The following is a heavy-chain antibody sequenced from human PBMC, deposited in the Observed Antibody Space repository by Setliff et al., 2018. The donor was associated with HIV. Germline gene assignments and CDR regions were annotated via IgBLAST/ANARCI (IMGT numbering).Heavy chain of an antibody. CDR3: ATGQMATRY. D-gene: IGHD5-12*01. CDR1: GGSISSGSYY. CDR2: IYYSGST. J-gene: IGHJ4*02. V-gene: IGHV4-39*07. Sequence: SETLSLTCTVSGGSISSGSYYWSWIRQPPGKGLEWIGSIYYSGSTYYNPSLKSRVTISVDTSKNQFSLKLSSVTAADTAVYYCATGQMATRYWGQGTLVTVSS.